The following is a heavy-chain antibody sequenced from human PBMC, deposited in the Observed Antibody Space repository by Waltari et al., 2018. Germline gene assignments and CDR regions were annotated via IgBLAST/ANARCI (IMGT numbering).Heavy chain of an antibody. V-gene: IGHV1-3*01. CDR1: GSTFTNLA. CDR2: INADNGSR. J-gene: IGHJ4*02. CDR3: ARGPLGGFHAGDYFDH. Sequence: QVQLVQSGAEVKKPGASVTISCQAAGSTFTNLAIPWVRQAPGQRPEWMGRINADNGSRKYSQKFQDRVTITRDTSANTASLALSSLRSEDSATYFCARGPLGGFHAGDYFDHWGQGTLVTVSS. D-gene: IGHD3-16*01.